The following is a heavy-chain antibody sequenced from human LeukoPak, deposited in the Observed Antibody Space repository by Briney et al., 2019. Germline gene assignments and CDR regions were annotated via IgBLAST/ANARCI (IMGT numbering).Heavy chain of an antibody. CDR2: IKQDGSEK. CDR3: AKQLGYCSDGSCYFPY. J-gene: IGHJ4*02. D-gene: IGHD2-15*01. CDR1: GFTFSAYW. Sequence: PGGSLRLSCAASGFTFSAYWMTWVRQAPGKGLEWVANIKQDGSEKYYVDSVKGRFTISRDNAKNSLCLQMNSLGAEDTAVYYCAKQLGYCSDGSCYFPYWGQGTLVTVSS. V-gene: IGHV3-7*01.